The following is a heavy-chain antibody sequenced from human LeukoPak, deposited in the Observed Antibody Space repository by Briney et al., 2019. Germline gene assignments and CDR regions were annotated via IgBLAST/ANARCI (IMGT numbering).Heavy chain of an antibody. CDR3: ARAYCSSTSCFG. CDR1: GFTFDDYG. Sequence: PGGSLRLPCAASGFTFDDYGMSWVRQAPGKGLEWVSGINWNGGSTGYADSVKGRFTISRDNFKDSLYLQMESLRAEDTAVYYCARAYCSSTSCFGWGQGTLVTVSS. J-gene: IGHJ4*02. V-gene: IGHV3-20*04. CDR2: INWNGGST. D-gene: IGHD2-2*01.